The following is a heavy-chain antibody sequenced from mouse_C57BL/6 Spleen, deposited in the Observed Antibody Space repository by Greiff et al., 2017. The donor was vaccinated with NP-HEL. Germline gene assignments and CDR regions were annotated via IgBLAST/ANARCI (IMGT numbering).Heavy chain of an antibody. J-gene: IGHJ2*01. D-gene: IGHD4-1*01. Sequence: VKLVESGAELVRPGTSVKMSCKASGYTFTNYWIGWAKQRPGHGLEWIGDIYPGGGYTNYNEKFKGKATLTADKSSSTAYMQFSSLTSEDSAIYYCARSATGTGFDYWGQGTTLTVSS. CDR1: GYTFTNYW. CDR3: ARSATGTGFDY. CDR2: IYPGGGYT. V-gene: IGHV1-63*01.